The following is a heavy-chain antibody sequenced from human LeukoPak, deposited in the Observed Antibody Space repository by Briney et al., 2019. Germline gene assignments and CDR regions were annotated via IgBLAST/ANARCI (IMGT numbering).Heavy chain of an antibody. J-gene: IGHJ6*02. D-gene: IGHD3-22*01. V-gene: IGHV3-48*01. CDR3: SSGSSMYV. CDR2: ISSSSRTI. CDR1: GFTVSSDS. Sequence: PGGSLTLSWAPSGFTVSSDSMNWVRQAPGKGLEWVSYISSSSRTIYYADSVKGRFTISRDNAKNSLYLQMNSLRPEDTAVYYCSSGSSMYVWGQGATGTVSS.